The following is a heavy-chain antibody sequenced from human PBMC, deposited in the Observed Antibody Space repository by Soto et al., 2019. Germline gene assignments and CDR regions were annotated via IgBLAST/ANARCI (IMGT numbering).Heavy chain of an antibody. Sequence: ASVKVSCKASGYTFTSYGISWVRQAPGQGLEWMGWISAYNGNTNYAQKLQGRVTMTTDTSTSTAYMELRSLRSDDTAVYYCASNHYDILTGYYYYYYGMDVWGKGTTVTVS. J-gene: IGHJ6*04. CDR2: ISAYNGNT. CDR1: GYTFTSYG. D-gene: IGHD3-9*01. V-gene: IGHV1-18*04. CDR3: ASNHYDILTGYYYYYYGMDV.